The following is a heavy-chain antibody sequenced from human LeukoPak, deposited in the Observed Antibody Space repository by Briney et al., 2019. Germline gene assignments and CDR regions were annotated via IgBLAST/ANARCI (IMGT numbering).Heavy chain of an antibody. V-gene: IGHV4-4*02. Sequence: SETLSLTCSVSGDSITSHNWWSWVRPSPGRGLEWIGEIYHSGTTNYSPSPKSRVTISVDKSKNQLSLQLTSVTAADTAVYFCASCLFDYYYFAQWGQGTLVTVSS. CDR3: ASCLFDYYYFAQ. CDR2: IYHSGTT. D-gene: IGHD2/OR15-2a*01. CDR1: GDSITSHNW. J-gene: IGHJ4*02.